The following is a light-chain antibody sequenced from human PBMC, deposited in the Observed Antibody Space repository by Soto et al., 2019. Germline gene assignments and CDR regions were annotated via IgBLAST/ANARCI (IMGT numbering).Light chain of an antibody. CDR3: HQSISTTHT. J-gene: IGKJ2*01. Sequence: DLQMTQSPSSLSASVGDRVTITCRASRTIGSYLNWYQKKPGKAPKLLIYAASSLQSGVPSRFSGSGSGTEFTLTISSLQPENFATYHSHQSISTTHTFGQGTKVEIK. CDR2: AAS. V-gene: IGKV1-39*01. CDR1: RTIGSY.